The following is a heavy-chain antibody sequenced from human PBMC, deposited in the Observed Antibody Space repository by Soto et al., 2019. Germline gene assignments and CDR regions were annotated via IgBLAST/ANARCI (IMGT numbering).Heavy chain of an antibody. J-gene: IGHJ2*01. CDR1: GYNFPTYW. V-gene: IGHV5-51*01. Sequence: RGSLKISCKGSGYNFPTYWIGWVRQMPGKGLEWMGIIYPDDSDTRYSPSFQGQVTISADKSINTAYLQWSSLRASDTAIYFCSRRTVGAPWYFDLWGRGTLVTVSS. CDR2: IYPDDSDT. D-gene: IGHD1-26*01. CDR3: SRRTVGAPWYFDL.